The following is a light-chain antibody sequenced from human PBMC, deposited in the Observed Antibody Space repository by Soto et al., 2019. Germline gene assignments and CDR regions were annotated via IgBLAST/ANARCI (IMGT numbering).Light chain of an antibody. CDR2: GNS. Sequence: SVLTQPPSVSGAPGQRVTISCTGSSSNIGAGYDVHWYQQLPGTAPKLLIYGNSNRPSGVPDRFSGSKSGTSASLAITGLQAEDEADYYCQSYDSRLSAYVFGIGTKVTV. CDR1: SSNIGAGYD. V-gene: IGLV1-40*01. J-gene: IGLJ1*01. CDR3: QSYDSRLSAYV.